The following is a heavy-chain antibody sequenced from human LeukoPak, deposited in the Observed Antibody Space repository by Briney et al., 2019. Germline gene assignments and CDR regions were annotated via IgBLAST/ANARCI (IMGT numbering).Heavy chain of an antibody. J-gene: IGHJ4*02. V-gene: IGHV3-23*01. CDR2: IIGRGGST. Sequence: TGGSLRLSCAASGFTFSSYGMSWVRQAPGKGLEWVSAIIGRGGSTYYADSVKGRFTISRDNSKNTLNLQMNSLRAEDTAVYYCACGGSGSPFDYWGQGTLVTVSS. CDR3: ACGGSGSPFDY. D-gene: IGHD3-10*01. CDR1: GFTFSSYG.